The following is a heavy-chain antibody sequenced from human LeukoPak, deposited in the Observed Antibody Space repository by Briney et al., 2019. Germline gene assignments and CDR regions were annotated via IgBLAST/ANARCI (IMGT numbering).Heavy chain of an antibody. CDR3: ARQPSLSYCSGGTCWFDT. Sequence: LRLSCAASGFTFSSYEMNWVRQAPGKGLEWIGSIFYSGTTYYNPSLKSRVTISVDTSRNQFSLRLGSVTAADTAVYYCARQPSLSYCSGGTCWFDTWGQGILVTVSS. CDR2: IFYSGTT. V-gene: IGHV4-39*01. CDR1: GFTFSSYE. D-gene: IGHD2-15*01. J-gene: IGHJ5*02.